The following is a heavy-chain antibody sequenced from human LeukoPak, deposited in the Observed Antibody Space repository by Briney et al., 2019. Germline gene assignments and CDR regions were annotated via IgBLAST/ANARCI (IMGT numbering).Heavy chain of an antibody. V-gene: IGHV3-7*05. CDR3: ARVVVYFDY. CDR2: IKEDGSEK. J-gene: IGHJ4*02. CDR1: GFXFSNYW. Sequence: PGGSLRLSCVVSGFXFSNYWMSWVRQPPGKGLEWVAHIKEDGSEKYYVDSVRGRFTISRDNAKNSIYLQMNSLRVDDTGVYYCARVVVYFDYWGQGTQVTVSS.